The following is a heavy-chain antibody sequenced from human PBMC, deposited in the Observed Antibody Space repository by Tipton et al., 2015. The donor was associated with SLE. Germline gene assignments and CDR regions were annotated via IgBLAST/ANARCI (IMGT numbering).Heavy chain of an antibody. Sequence: SLRLSCAASGFTFSSYGMHWVRQAPGKGLEWVAFIRYDGSNKYYADSVKGRFTISRDNSKNTLYLQMNSLRAEDAAVYYGTLGYCSSTSCAENWGQGTLVTVSS. CDR1: GFTFSSYG. CDR2: IRYDGSNK. V-gene: IGHV3-30*02. J-gene: IGHJ1*01. CDR3: TLGYCSSTSCAEN. D-gene: IGHD2-2*01.